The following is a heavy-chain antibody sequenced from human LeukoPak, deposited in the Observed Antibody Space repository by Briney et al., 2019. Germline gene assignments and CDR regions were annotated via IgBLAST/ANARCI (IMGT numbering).Heavy chain of an antibody. D-gene: IGHD3-3*01. CDR1: GFTFSNYW. J-gene: IGHJ6*03. CDR2: IKQDGGEK. V-gene: IGHV3-7*01. CDR3: AREFLEWLGPYYYYYYMDV. Sequence: PGGSLRLSCAASGFTFSNYWMNWVRQAPGKGLEWVANIKQDGGEKSYVDSVKGRFTISRDNAKNSLYLQMNSLRAEDTAVYYCAREFLEWLGPYYYYYYMDVWGKGTTVTVSS.